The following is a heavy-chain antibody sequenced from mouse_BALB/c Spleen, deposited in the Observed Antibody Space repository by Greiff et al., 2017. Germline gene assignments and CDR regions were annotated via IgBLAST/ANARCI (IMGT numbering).Heavy chain of an antibody. D-gene: IGHD1-2*01. V-gene: IGHV1-14*01. CDR1: GYTFTSYV. CDR3: TRGTTATDFDY. J-gene: IGHJ2*01. Sequence: VQLQQSGPELVKPGASVKMSCKASGYTFTSYVMHWVKQKPGQGLEWIGYINPYNDGTKYNEKFKGKATLTVDKSSSTAYMQLSSPTSEDSAVYYCTRGTTATDFDYWGQGTTLTVSS. CDR2: INPYNDGT.